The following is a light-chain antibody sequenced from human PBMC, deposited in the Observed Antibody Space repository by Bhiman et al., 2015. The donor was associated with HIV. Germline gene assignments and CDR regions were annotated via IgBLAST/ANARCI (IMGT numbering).Light chain of an antibody. CDR2: GNS. V-gene: IGLV1-40*01. J-gene: IGLJ1*01. Sequence: QSVLTQPPSVSGAPGQRVTISCTGSSSNIGAGYDVHWYQQLPRTAPKLLIYGNSNRPSGVSNRFSGSKSGNTASLTISGLQAEDEADYYCNSYTTSSTYVFGTGTKVTVL. CDR3: NSYTTSSTYV. CDR1: SSNIGAGYD.